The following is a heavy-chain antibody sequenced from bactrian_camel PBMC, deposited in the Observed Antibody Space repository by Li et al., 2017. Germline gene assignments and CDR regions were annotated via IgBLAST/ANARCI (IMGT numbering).Heavy chain of an antibody. V-gene: IGHV3S55*01. CDR1: GSIFESCG. CDR3: AAEPAVFGYCGGGYYPSNGF. J-gene: IGHJ6*01. D-gene: IGHD2*01. CDR2: ISSRGVA. Sequence: HVQLVESGGGLVQVGESLTLSCAATGSIFESCGMAWFRQAPGEERELVSSISSRGVAYSKDSVKGRFSIPRDKVENTLYLQMNSLTPEDTAMYYCAAEPAVFGYCGGGYYPSNGFWGQGTQVTVS.